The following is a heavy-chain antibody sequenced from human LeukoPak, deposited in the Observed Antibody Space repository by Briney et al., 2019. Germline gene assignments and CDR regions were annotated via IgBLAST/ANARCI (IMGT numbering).Heavy chain of an antibody. D-gene: IGHD3-16*02. CDR2: INSDGSST. V-gene: IGHV3-74*01. J-gene: IGHJ4*02. Sequence: PGGSLRLSCAASGFTFSSYWMHWVRQAPGKGLVWVSRINSDGSSTSYADSVKGRFTISRDNAKNTLYLQMNSLRAEDTAVYYCAREGRMITFGVVIGDYFDYWGQGTLVTVSS. CDR1: GFTFSSYW. CDR3: AREGRMITFGVVIGDYFDY.